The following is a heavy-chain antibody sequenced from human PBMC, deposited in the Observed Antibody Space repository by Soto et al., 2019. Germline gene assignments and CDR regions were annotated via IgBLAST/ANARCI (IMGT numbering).Heavy chain of an antibody. D-gene: IGHD3-3*01. CDR2: IYYSGST. CDR1: GGSSAGRGDH. V-gene: IGHV4-31*03. J-gene: IGHJ4*02. Sequence: CSVSGGSSAGRGDHWSWTRQQPGKGLEWIGIIYYSGSTSYNPSLNSRASMSLDTSKNQFSLRLTSVSPADTAVYYCAGHYSRSWVHNYWGQGTLVTVSS. CDR3: AGHYSRSWVHNY.